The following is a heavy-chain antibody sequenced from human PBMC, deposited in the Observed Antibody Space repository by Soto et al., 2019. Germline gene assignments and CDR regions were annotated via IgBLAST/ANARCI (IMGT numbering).Heavy chain of an antibody. Sequence: PGESLKISCKGSGYSFTSYWIYWVRQMPGKGLEWMGIIYPGDSDTRYSPSFQGQVTISADKSISTAYLQWSSLKASDTAMYYCARFGHLGGDYRGTNAFDIWGQGTMVTVSS. D-gene: IGHD4-17*01. V-gene: IGHV5-51*01. CDR2: IYPGDSDT. J-gene: IGHJ3*02. CDR1: GYSFTSYW. CDR3: ARFGHLGGDYRGTNAFDI.